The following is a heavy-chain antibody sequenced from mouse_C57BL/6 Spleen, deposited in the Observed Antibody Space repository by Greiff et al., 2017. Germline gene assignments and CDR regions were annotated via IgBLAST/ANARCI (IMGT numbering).Heavy chain of an antibody. V-gene: IGHV1-80*01. Sequence: QVQLQQSGAELVKPGASVKISCKASGYAFSSYWMNWVKQRPGKGLEWIGQIYPGDGDTNYNGKFKGKDPLPADNSSSTAYMQLSSLTSEDSAVYVVARRNDGYYVPLDCWGQGTTRTGFS. CDR3: ARRNDGYYVPLDC. D-gene: IGHD2-3*01. J-gene: IGHJ2*01. CDR1: GYAFSSYW. CDR2: IYPGDGDT.